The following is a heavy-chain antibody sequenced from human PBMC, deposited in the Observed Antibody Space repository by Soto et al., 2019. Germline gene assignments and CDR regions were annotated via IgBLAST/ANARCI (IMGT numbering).Heavy chain of an antibody. V-gene: IGHV4-31*03. Sequence: QVQLQESGPGLVKPSQTLSLTCTVSGGSINTGGYYWSWIRQPPGKVLEWIGYIYYSGSTSYNLALKRRPAISEDTSKNQSPLKLSSVTAADTAVYYCARERRYSGYDGIYYVDYWGQGTLVTVSS. J-gene: IGHJ4*02. CDR1: GGSINTGGYY. D-gene: IGHD5-12*01. CDR2: IYYSGST. CDR3: ARERRYSGYDGIYYVDY.